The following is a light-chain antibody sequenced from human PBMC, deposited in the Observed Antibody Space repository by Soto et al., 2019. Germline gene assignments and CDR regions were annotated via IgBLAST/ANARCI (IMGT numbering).Light chain of an antibody. J-gene: IGLJ1*01. CDR1: SSDVGGYNY. CDR3: VSYAGSDNLV. V-gene: IGLV2-8*01. CDR2: EVS. Sequence: QSAPTQPPSASGSPGQSVTISCTGTSSDVGGYNYVSWFQHHPGKAPKLIIYEVSKRPSGVPDRFSGCKSGNTASLTVSGLQAEDEADYYCVSYAGSDNLVFGTGTKVTV.